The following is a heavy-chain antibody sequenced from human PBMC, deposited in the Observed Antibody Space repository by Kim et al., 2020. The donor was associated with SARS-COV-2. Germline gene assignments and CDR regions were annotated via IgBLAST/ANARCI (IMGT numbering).Heavy chain of an antibody. Sequence: SVKVSCKASGGTFSSYTISWVRQAPGQGLEWMGRIIPILGIANYAQKFQGRVTITADKSTSTAYMELSSLRSEDTAVYYCARDLIRTTAGAAGWGQGTLVTVSS. CDR3: ARDLIRTTAGAAG. V-gene: IGHV1-69*04. CDR2: IIPILGIA. CDR1: GGTFSSYT. J-gene: IGHJ4*02. D-gene: IGHD6-25*01.